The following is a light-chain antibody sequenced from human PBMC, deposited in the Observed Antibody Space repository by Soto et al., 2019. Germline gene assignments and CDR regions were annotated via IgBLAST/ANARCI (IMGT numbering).Light chain of an antibody. CDR2: EVS. CDR1: SSDVGGYNY. V-gene: IGLV2-14*01. CDR3: SSYRGSSTPLV. J-gene: IGLJ1*01. Sequence: QSALTQPASVSGSPGQSITISCTGSSSDVGGYNYVSWYRQHPGKAPQLMIYEVSNRPSGVSHRFSGSKSGNTASLTISGLQAEDEADYYCSSYRGSSTPLVFGSGTKLTVL.